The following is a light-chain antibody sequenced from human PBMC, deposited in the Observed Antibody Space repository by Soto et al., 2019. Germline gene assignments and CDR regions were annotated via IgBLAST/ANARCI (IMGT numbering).Light chain of an antibody. J-gene: IGLJ1*01. Sequence: SYELTQPPSVSVAPGQTASITCGGNNIGSNSVHWYQQKPGQAPVLVIYYDNDRPSGIPERFPGSKSGNTATLTISRVEAGDEADYYCQVWDSSSDHRGVFGTGTKVTVL. V-gene: IGLV3-21*04. CDR2: YDN. CDR1: NIGSNS. CDR3: QVWDSSSDHRGV.